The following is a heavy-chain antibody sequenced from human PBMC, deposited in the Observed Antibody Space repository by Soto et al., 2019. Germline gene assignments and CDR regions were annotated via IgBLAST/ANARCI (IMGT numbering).Heavy chain of an antibody. J-gene: IGHJ4*02. V-gene: IGHV1-69*01. CDR1: GGTFSNYA. Sequence: QVQLVQSGAEVKKPGSLVKVSCKASGGTFSNYAISWVRQAPGQGLEWMGGIIPIFGTANYAQKFQGRVTITADESTSTAYMELSSLRSEDTAVYYCARGYRGQWEPNGAFDYWGQGTLVTVSS. D-gene: IGHD1-26*01. CDR3: ARGYRGQWEPNGAFDY. CDR2: IIPIFGTA.